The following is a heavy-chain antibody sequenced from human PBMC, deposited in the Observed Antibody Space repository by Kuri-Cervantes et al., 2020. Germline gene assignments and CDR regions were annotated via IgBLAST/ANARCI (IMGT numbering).Heavy chain of an antibody. CDR3: ARGQGGAGGFDY. V-gene: IGHV1-2*02. J-gene: IGHJ4*02. Sequence: ASVKVSCKASGYTFTGYYMHWVRQAPGQGLEWMGWINPNSGGTNYAQKFQGRVTMTRDTSISTAYMELSRLRSVDTAVYYCARGQGGAGGFDYWCQGTLVTVSS. D-gene: IGHD1-26*01. CDR2: INPNSGGT. CDR1: GYTFTGYY.